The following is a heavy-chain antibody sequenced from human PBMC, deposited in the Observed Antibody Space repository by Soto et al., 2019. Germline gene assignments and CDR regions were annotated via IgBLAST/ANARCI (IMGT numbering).Heavy chain of an antibody. Sequence: ASVKVSCKASKYTFTNYAIHWVRQAPGQRLEWMGWINAGNGNTKYSQKFQVRVTITKDTSATTAYMELSSLRSEDTAVYYCARDLGGWPDYWGQGTLVTVSS. CDR2: INAGNGNT. D-gene: IGHD2-15*01. CDR1: KYTFTNYA. CDR3: ARDLGGWPDY. J-gene: IGHJ4*02. V-gene: IGHV1-3*01.